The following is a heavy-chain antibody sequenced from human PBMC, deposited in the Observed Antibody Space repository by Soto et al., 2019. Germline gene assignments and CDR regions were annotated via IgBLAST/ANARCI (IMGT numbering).Heavy chain of an antibody. Sequence: QITLKESGPTLVKPTQTLTLTCTFSGFSLTTDRVGVGWIRQPPGEALEWLAVIYWDDSKTYRPSLESRLTIPKDTSKHQVALTMTNLDSMYTATYYCAPAYGGRSLYWGQGTLVTVSS. V-gene: IGHV2-5*02. D-gene: IGHD1-26*01. CDR1: GFSLTTDRVG. J-gene: IGHJ4*02. CDR3: APAYGGRSLY. CDR2: IYWDDSK.